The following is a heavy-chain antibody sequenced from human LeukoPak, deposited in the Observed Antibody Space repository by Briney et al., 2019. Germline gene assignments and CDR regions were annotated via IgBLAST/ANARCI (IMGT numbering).Heavy chain of an antibody. J-gene: IGHJ6*03. V-gene: IGHV4-4*07. Sequence: PSETLSLSCAVSGGSISSYYRSWIRQPPGKGLEWIGRIYTSGSTNYNPSLKSRVTMSVGTSKNQSSLKLSSVTAADTAVYYCAGTYHDGAGYHMDVWGKGTTVTISS. CDR2: IYTSGST. D-gene: IGHD3-10*01. CDR1: GGSISSYY. CDR3: AGTYHDGAGYHMDV.